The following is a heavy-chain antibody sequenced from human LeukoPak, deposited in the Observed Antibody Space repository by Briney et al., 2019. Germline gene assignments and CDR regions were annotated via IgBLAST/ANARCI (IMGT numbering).Heavy chain of an antibody. CDR3: ARSQGYCSSTSCFPARDWYFDL. D-gene: IGHD2-2*01. J-gene: IGHJ2*01. V-gene: IGHV1-2*02. Sequence: ASVKVSCKASGYTFTGYYMHWVRQAPGQGLEWMGWINPNSGGTNYAQKFQGRVTMTRDTSISTAYMELSRLRSDDTAVYYCARSQGYCSSTSCFPARDWYFDLWGRGTLVTVSS. CDR2: INPNSGGT. CDR1: GYTFTGYY.